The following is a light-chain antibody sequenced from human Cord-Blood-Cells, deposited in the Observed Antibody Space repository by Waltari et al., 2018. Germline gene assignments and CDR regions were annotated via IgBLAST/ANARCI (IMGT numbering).Light chain of an antibody. CDR2: GAS. J-gene: IGKJ4*01. CDR1: QSVSSIY. CDR3: QQYGSSPLT. Sequence: EIVLTQSPGTLSLSPWERATLSCRASQSVSSIYLAWYQQKPGQAPRLLIYGASSRATGIPDRFSGSGSGTDFTLTISRLEPEDFAVYYCQQYGSSPLTFGGGTKVEIK. V-gene: IGKV3-20*01.